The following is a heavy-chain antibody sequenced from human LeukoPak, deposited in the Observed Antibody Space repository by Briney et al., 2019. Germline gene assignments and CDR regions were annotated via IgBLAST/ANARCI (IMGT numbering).Heavy chain of an antibody. Sequence: GGSLRLSCAASGFSVSNNYMSWVRQAPGKGLEWVSLIYSGGDKRYAASVKGRFTISRDNSKNTLFLHMNTLRAEDTAIYYCAKDRTVGASYWYFDLWGRGTLVTVSS. J-gene: IGHJ2*01. CDR3: AKDRTVGASYWYFDL. D-gene: IGHD1-26*01. CDR2: IYSGGDK. V-gene: IGHV3-53*01. CDR1: GFSVSNNY.